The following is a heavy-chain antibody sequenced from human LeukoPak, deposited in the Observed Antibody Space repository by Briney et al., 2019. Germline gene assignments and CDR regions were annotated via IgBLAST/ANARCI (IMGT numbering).Heavy chain of an antibody. CDR1: GYTFTSYG. CDR2: ISAYNGNT. D-gene: IGHD1-26*01. J-gene: IGHJ3*02. V-gene: IGHV1-18*01. CDR3: ASPSGSYPEDAFDI. Sequence: ASVKVSCKASGYTFTSYGISWVRQAPGQGLELMGWISAYNGNTNYAQKLQGRVTMTTDTSTSTAYMELRSLRSDDTAVYYCASPSGSYPEDAFDIWGQGTMVTVSS.